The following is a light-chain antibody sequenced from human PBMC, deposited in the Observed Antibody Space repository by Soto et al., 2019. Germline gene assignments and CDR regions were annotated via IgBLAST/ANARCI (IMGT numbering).Light chain of an antibody. CDR3: QQFYRFPWT. J-gene: IGKJ1*01. V-gene: IGKV1-5*03. CDR1: QSISSW. Sequence: DIQMTQSPSTLSASVGDRVTITCRASQSISSWLAWYQQKPGKAPKLLIYKASNLDSGVPSRFSGSGSGTEFTLTISSLQPDDFATYYCQQFYRFPWTFGQGTKVEIK. CDR2: KAS.